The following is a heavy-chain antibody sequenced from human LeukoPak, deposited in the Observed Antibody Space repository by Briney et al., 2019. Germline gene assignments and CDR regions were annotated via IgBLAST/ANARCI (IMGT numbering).Heavy chain of an antibody. V-gene: IGHV3-48*04. CDR1: GFTFRIYS. CDR3: ARATRNGYDY. Sequence: PGGSLRLSCAASGFTFRIYSMNWVRQAPGRGLEWVSYIESTSSPIYYVDSVKGRFTMSRDNAKNSLFLQMNNLRVEDTAIYYCARATRNGYDYWGQGTLVTVSS. D-gene: IGHD5-24*01. CDR2: IESTSSPI. J-gene: IGHJ4*02.